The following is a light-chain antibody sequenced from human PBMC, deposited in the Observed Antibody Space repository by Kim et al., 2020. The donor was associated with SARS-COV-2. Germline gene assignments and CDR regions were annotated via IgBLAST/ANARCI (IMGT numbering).Light chain of an antibody. Sequence: ASVGDRVTITCRASQSISSWLAWYQQKAGKAPKVLIYDASSLESGVPSRFSGSGSGTEFTLTISSLQPDDFATYYCQQYNSYPITFGQGTRLEIK. CDR1: QSISSW. J-gene: IGKJ5*01. CDR2: DAS. V-gene: IGKV1-5*01. CDR3: QQYNSYPIT.